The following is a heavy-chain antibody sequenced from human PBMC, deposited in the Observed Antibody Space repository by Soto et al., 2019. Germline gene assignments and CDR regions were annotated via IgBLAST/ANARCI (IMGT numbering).Heavy chain of an antibody. J-gene: IGHJ4*02. CDR1: GFSLNDYG. CDR3: AKSNRGAYDTPDF. Sequence: PGGSLRLSCAASGFSLNDYGMHWVRQPPGKGLEWVADISYDGRNKYYTDSVRGRFTISRDISKGTLYLQMNSRRPEDTAVYYCAKSNRGAYDTPDFWGQGTPVTVS. V-gene: IGHV3-30*18. D-gene: IGHD3-22*01. CDR2: ISYDGRNK.